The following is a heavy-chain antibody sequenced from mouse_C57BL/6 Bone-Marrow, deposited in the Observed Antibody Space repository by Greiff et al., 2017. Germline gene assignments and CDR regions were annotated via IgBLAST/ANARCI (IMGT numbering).Heavy chain of an antibody. CDR2: ISGGCSTI. CDR1: GFTFSDYG. V-gene: IGHV5-17*01. J-gene: IGHJ3*01. Sequence: EVMLVESGGGLVKPGGSLKLSCAASGFTFSDYGMHWVRQAPEQGLEWVAYISGGCSTIYYADKVKGRFTISRDNAKNTLFLQLTSLRSEDTAMYYCARNYGFAYWGQGTLVTVSA. D-gene: IGHD1-1*01. CDR3: ARNYGFAY.